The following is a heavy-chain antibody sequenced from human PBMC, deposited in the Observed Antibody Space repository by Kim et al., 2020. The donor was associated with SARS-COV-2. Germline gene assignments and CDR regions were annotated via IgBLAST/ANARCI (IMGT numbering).Heavy chain of an antibody. D-gene: IGHD3-10*01. J-gene: IGHJ3*02. CDR1: GGTFSSYA. Sequence: SVKVSCKASGGTFSSYAISWVRQAPGQGLEWMGGIIPIFGTANYAQKFQGRVTITADESTSTAYMELSSLRTEDTAVYYCAGDFDPGSEDAFDIWGQGTMVTVSS. CDR3: AGDFDPGSEDAFDI. CDR2: IIPIFGTA. V-gene: IGHV1-69*13.